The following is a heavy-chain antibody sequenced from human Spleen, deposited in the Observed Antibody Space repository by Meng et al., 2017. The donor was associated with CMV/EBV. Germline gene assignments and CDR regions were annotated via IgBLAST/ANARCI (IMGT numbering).Heavy chain of an antibody. D-gene: IGHD3-3*01. CDR3: ARGVDFWSGYNDY. CDR2: INYSGDT. V-gene: IGHV4-30-4*01. J-gene: IGHJ4*02. CDR1: GGSHSSSNYY. Sequence: SGGSHSSSNYYWSWIRQPPGKGLEWIGSINYSGDTYYNPSLMARLSISLETSKKQFTLSLSSVTAADTAVYFCARGVDFWSGYNDYWGQGILVTVSS.